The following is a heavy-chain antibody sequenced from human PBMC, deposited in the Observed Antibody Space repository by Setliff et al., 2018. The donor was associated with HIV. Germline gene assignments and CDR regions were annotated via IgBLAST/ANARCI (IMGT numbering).Heavy chain of an antibody. J-gene: IGHJ4*02. Sequence: GGSLRLSCAASGFNFRSYSLHWVRQAPGKGLEWVANMDQDGRDRYYVASVRGRFTISRDNAKSSLYLQMNSLRVEDTAVYYCAAMTSDWHEAYWGQGILVTVSS. CDR1: GFNFRSYS. V-gene: IGHV3-7*01. CDR2: MDQDGRDR. CDR3: AAMTSDWHEAY. D-gene: IGHD2-21*02.